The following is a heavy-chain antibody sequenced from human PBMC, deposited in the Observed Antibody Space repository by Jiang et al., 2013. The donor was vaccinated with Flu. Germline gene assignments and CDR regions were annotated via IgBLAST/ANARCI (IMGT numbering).Heavy chain of an antibody. J-gene: IGHJ6*04. V-gene: IGHV1-18*01. CDR1: GYAFTSYG. D-gene: IGHD6-13*01. Sequence: SVKVSCKASGYAFTSYGISWVRQAPGQGLEWMGWISAYNGNTNYAQKLQGRVTMTTDTSTSTAYMELRSLRSDDTAVYYCARGSSSWADYYGMDVWGKGTTVTVSS. CDR2: ISAYNGNT. CDR3: ARGSSSWADYYGMDV.